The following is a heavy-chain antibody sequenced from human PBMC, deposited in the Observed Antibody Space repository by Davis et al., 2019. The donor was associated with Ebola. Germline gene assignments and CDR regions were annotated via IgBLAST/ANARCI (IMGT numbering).Heavy chain of an antibody. D-gene: IGHD3-22*01. V-gene: IGHV4-34*01. Sequence: SETLSLTCAVYGGSFSGYYWSWIRQPPGKGLEWIGEINHSGSTYYNPSLKSRVTISVDRSKNQFSLKLSSVTAADTAVYYCARGPYYYDSSGYYYVRWFDPWGQGTLVTVSS. CDR3: ARGPYYYDSSGYYYVRWFDP. CDR1: GGSFSGYY. J-gene: IGHJ5*02. CDR2: INHSGST.